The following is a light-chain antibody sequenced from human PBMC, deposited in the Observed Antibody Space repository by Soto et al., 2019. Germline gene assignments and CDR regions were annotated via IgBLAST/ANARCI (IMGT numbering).Light chain of an antibody. CDR3: QQYNDWPRT. CDR2: GAS. V-gene: IGKV3-15*01. Sequence: EIVMTQSPATLSVSPGERASLSCRASHSFSSNLAWYQQKPGQAPRLLIYGASTRATGVPARFSGSGSGTEFTLTISSLQSEDFAVYYCQQYNDWPRTFGQGTRLEIK. CDR1: HSFSSN. J-gene: IGKJ5*01.